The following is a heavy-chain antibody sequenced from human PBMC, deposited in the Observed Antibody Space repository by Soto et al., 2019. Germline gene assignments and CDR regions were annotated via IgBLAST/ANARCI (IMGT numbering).Heavy chain of an antibody. CDR1: GYTFTSYG. CDR2: ISAYNGNT. J-gene: IGHJ4*02. D-gene: IGHD2-15*01. CDR3: ARDCNSHVVVAATPGDY. V-gene: IGHV1-18*01. Sequence: ASVKVSCKASGYTFTSYGISWVRQAPGQGLEWMGWISAYNGNTNYAQKLQGRVTMTTDTSTSTAYMELRSLRSDDTAVYYCARDCNSHVVVAATPGDYWGQGTLVTVSS.